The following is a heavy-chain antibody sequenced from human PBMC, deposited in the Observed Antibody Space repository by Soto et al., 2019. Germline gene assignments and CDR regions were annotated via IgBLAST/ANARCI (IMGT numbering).Heavy chain of an antibody. V-gene: IGHV4-4*02. D-gene: IGHD7-27*01. CDR3: ARGPRNWGVDY. CDR1: GGSISSRNL. Sequence: SETLSLTCAVSGGSISSRNLWTWVRQPPGKGLEWIGEIYHTGGTNYNPSLKSRVTISVDKSKNHFSLSLSSVTAADTAVYYCARGPRNWGVDYWGQGTLVTVSS. J-gene: IGHJ4*02. CDR2: IYHTGGT.